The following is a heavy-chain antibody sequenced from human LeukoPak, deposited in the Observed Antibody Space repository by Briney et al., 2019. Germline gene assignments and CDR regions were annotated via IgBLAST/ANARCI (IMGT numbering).Heavy chain of an antibody. CDR2: IIPMFGTV. CDR1: GDTLSSRG. J-gene: IGHJ6*03. D-gene: IGHD6-6*01. Sequence: ASVKVSCKASGDTLSSRGFSWVRQAPGQGLEWMGGIIPMFGTVTYAQNFQGRVTITADESTGTAYMDLSSLRSGDTAVYYCARVVSIGQLPYFYYMDVWGKGTTVTVSS. CDR3: ARVVSIGQLPYFYYMDV. V-gene: IGHV1-69*13.